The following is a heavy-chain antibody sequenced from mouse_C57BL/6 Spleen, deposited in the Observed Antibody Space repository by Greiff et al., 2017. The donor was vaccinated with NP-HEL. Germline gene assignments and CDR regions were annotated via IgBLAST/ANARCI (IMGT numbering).Heavy chain of an antibody. CDR3: TSYYGSSHWYFDV. CDR2: ISSGGDYI. J-gene: IGHJ1*03. D-gene: IGHD1-1*01. V-gene: IGHV5-9-1*02. Sequence: FFNPLGSLKLSCAASGFTFSSYAMSWVRQTPEKRLEWVAYISSGGDYIYYADTVKGRFTISRDNARNTLYLQMSSLKSEDTAMYYCTSYYGSSHWYFDVWGTGTTVTVSS. CDR1: GFTFSSYA.